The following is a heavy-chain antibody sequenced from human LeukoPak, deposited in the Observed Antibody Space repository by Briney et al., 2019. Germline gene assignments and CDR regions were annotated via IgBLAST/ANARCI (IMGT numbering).Heavy chain of an antibody. J-gene: IGHJ4*02. CDR2: IKSDGSST. D-gene: IGHD6-13*01. CDR3: AAIAAAGGRKFDY. Sequence: GGSLRLSCAASGFTFSTYWMHWVPQAPGKSLVWVSRIKSDGSSTNYADSVKGRFTISRDNAKNTLYLQMNSLRAEDMAVYYCAAIAAAGGRKFDYWGQGTLVTVSS. V-gene: IGHV3-74*01. CDR1: GFTFSTYW.